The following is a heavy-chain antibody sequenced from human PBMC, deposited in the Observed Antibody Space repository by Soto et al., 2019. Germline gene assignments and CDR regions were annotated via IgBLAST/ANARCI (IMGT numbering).Heavy chain of an antibody. J-gene: IGHJ5*02. CDR2: VRGNSYGA. CDR1: GFMFENYA. D-gene: IGHD2-8*01. V-gene: IGHV3-23*01. CDR3: AKGKSENGVDWLDP. Sequence: AGGSLRLSCAASGFMFENYAMIWVRQAPGKGLEWVATVRGNSYGAYYADSVRGRFIISRDNSKNTMSLQLNSLRDDDTAIYYCAKGKSENGVDWLDPWGPGTLVTVPQ.